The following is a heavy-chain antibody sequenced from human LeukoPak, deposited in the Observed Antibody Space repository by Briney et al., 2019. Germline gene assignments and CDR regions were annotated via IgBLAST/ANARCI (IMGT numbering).Heavy chain of an antibody. J-gene: IGHJ4*02. D-gene: IGHD6-13*01. CDR2: INSDGANT. CDR3: AKAAAAPGFDF. CDR1: RFTFSSHA. V-gene: IGHV3-23*01. Sequence: PGGSLRLSCTASRFTFSSHAMGWVRQTPGKRLEWVSNINSDGANTLYADSVKGRFTISRDNSKNTLYLQMSSLRAEDTALYYCAKAAAAPGFDFWGQGTLVTVSS.